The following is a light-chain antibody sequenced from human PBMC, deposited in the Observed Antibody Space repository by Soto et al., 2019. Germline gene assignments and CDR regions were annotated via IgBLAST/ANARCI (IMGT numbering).Light chain of an antibody. Sequence: QSALTQPASVSGSPGQSITISCTGTSSDVGSYNLVSWYQQHPDKAPKLVIYEGSKRPSGVSNRFSGSKSGNTASLTISGLQAEDEADYYCCSYAGGRTWVFGGGTKLTVL. V-gene: IGLV2-23*01. CDR2: EGS. CDR3: CSYAGGRTWV. CDR1: SSDVGSYNL. J-gene: IGLJ3*02.